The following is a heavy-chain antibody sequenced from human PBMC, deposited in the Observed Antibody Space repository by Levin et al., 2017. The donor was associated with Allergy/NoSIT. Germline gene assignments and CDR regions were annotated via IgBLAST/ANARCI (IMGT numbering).Heavy chain of an antibody. V-gene: IGHV3-9*01. Sequence: PGGSLRLSCAASGFTFDDYAMHWVRQAPGKGLEWVSGISWNSGSIGYADSVKGRFTISRDNAKNSLYLQMNSLRAEDTALYYCAKDHGNIVVVPAAIRSLSPGSIAARRLWGGAFDSWGQGTMVTVSS. CDR2: ISWNSGSI. CDR1: GFTFDDYA. D-gene: IGHD2-2*02. J-gene: IGHJ3*02. CDR3: AKDHGNIVVVPAAIRSLSPGSIAARRLWGGAFDS.